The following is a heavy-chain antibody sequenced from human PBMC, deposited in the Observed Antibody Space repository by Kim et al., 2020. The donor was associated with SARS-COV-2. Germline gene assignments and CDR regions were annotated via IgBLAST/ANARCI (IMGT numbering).Heavy chain of an antibody. Sequence: SVKVSCKASGGTFSSYAISWVRQAPGQGLEWMGRIIPILGIANYAQKFQGRVTITADKSTSTAYMELSSLRSEDTAVYYCARDTYDIRTKFDPWGQGTLVTVSS. CDR1: GGTFSSYA. V-gene: IGHV1-69*04. CDR3: ARDTYDIRTKFDP. J-gene: IGHJ5*02. CDR2: IIPILGIA. D-gene: IGHD3-9*01.